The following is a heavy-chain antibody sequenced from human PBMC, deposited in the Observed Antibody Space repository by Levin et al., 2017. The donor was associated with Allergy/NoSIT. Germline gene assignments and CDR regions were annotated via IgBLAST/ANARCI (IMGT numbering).Heavy chain of an antibody. CDR3: ARRPGGDAFDI. J-gene: IGHJ3*02. CDR2: INHSGST. CDR1: GGSFSGYY. V-gene: IGHV4-34*01. D-gene: IGHD3-10*01. Sequence: SQTLSLTCAVYGGSFSGYYWSWIRQPPGKGLEWIGEINHSGSTNYNPSLKSRVTISVDTSKNQFSLKLSSVTAADTAVYYCARRPGGDAFDIWGQGTMVTVSS.